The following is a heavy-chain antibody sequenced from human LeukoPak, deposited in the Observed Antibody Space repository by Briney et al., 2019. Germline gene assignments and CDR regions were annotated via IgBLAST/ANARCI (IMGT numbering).Heavy chain of an antibody. CDR1: GFTVSNNY. CDR2: ISSTSSHI. J-gene: IGHJ4*02. D-gene: IGHD3-9*01. V-gene: IGHV3-21*06. CDR3: ARAPYDILTGYSPYYFES. Sequence: PGGSLRLSCAASGFTVSNNYMNWVRQAPGKGLEWVSSISSTSSHIYYADSVKGRFTISRDNAKNSLYLQMNSLRAEDTAVYYCARAPYDILTGYSPYYFESWGQGTLVTVSS.